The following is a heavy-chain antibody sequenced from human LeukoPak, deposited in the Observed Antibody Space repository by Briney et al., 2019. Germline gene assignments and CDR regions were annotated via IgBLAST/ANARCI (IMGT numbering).Heavy chain of an antibody. Sequence: GGSLRLSCAASGFTFSSYAMNWVRQAPGKGLEWVSSISSNSNYIYYTDLVKGRFTISRDNAKNSLYLQMNSLRAEDTAVYFCARDPSAMVTKYYFDFWGQGTLVTASS. J-gene: IGHJ4*02. CDR2: ISSNSNYI. CDR3: ARDPSAMVTKYYFDF. V-gene: IGHV3-21*01. CDR1: GFTFSSYA. D-gene: IGHD4/OR15-4a*01.